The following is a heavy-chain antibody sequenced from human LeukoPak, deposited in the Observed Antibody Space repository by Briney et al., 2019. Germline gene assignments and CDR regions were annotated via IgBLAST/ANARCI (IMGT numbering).Heavy chain of an antibody. CDR1: GGSFSGYY. CDR2: INHSGST. J-gene: IGHJ5*02. Sequence: SETLSLTCAVYGGSFSGYYWSWIRQPPGRGLEWIGEINHSGSTNYNPSLKSRVTISVDTSKNQFSLKLSSVTAADTAVYYCARHWRYCSSTSCRRMYNWFDPWGQGTLVTVSS. D-gene: IGHD2-2*01. V-gene: IGHV4-34*01. CDR3: ARHWRYCSSTSCRRMYNWFDP.